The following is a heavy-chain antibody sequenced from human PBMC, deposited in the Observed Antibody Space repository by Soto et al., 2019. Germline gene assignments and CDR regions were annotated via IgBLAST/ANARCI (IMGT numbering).Heavy chain of an antibody. V-gene: IGHV1-18*01. CDR3: AREDDRSGSFMRSDSYYPGMAV. D-gene: IGHD6-19*01. J-gene: IGHJ6*02. CDR1: RYTFTSYG. CDR2: ISAYKGNT. Sequence: AASVKVACNASRYTFTSYGIGWVRQAPGQGREWMGWISAYKGNTNYAQKLQGRVTMTTDTSTSTAYMELRSLRSDDTAVYYCAREDDRSGSFMRSDSYYPGMAVWGQGTTVTVSS.